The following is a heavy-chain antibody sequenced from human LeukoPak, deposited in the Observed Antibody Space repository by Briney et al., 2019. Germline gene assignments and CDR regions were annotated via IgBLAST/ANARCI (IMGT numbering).Heavy chain of an antibody. V-gene: IGHV1-46*01. CDR2: INPSGGST. CDR1: GYTFTIYY. J-gene: IGHJ4*02. CDR3: ARGHDSYGNFDY. D-gene: IGHD5-18*01. Sequence: ASVKVSCTASGYTFTIYYIHWVRQAPGQGLDWMGIINPSGGSTTYAQKFQGRVTMTRDTSTSTVYMDLSSLRSEDTAVYYCARGHDSYGNFDYWGQGTLVTVSS.